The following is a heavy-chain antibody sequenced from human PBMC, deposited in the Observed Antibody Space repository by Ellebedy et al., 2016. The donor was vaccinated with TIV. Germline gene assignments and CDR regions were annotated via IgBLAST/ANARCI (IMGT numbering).Heavy chain of an antibody. CDR3: ARDQSPPHLTGDGEFHYYYGMDV. CDR1: GFTFSSYS. CDR2: ISSSSSTI. Sequence: GGSLRLXCAASGFTFSSYSMNWVRQAPGKGLEWVSYISSSSSTIYYADSVKGRFTISRDNAKNSLYLQMNSLRNEDTAVYYCARDQSPPHLTGDGEFHYYYGMDVWGQGTTVTVSS. J-gene: IGHJ6*02. D-gene: IGHD7-27*01. V-gene: IGHV3-48*02.